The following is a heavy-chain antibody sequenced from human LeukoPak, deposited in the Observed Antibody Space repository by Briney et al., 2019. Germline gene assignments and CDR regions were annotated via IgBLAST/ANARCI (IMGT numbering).Heavy chain of an antibody. CDR1: GGSIRSSYYY. V-gene: IGHV4-39*07. J-gene: IGHJ4*02. CDR3: ARDSGYGGFFDY. Sequence: SETLSLTCTVSGGSIRSSYYYWGWIRQPPGKGLEWIGYIYHSGSTYYNPSLKSRVTISVDRSKNQFSLKLSSVTAADTAVYYCARDSGYGGFFDYWGQGTLVTVSS. CDR2: IYHSGST. D-gene: IGHD4-23*01.